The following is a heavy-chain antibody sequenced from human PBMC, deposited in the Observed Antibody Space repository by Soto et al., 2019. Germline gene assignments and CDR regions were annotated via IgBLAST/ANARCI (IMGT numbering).Heavy chain of an antibody. CDR1: GFTFSSYA. Sequence: GGSLRLSCAASGFTFSSYAMHWVRQAPGKGLEWVAVISYDGSNKYYADSVKGRFTISRDNSKNTLYLQMNSLRAEDTAVYYCARVGILGGFGVVIFAYGMDAWGQGTTVTVS. CDR3: ARVGILGGFGVVIFAYGMDA. V-gene: IGHV3-30-3*01. D-gene: IGHD3-3*01. J-gene: IGHJ6*02. CDR2: ISYDGSNK.